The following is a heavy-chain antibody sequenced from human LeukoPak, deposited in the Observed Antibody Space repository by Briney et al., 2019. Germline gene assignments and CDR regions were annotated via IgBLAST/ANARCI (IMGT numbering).Heavy chain of an antibody. Sequence: PGGSLRLSCAASGFTFSSYAMSWVRQAPGKGLEWVSAISGSGGSTYYADSVKGRFTISRDNSKNTLYLQMNSLRAEDTAVYYCAKDLGYSYGFAGFDYWGQGTLVTVSS. CDR1: GFTFSSYA. D-gene: IGHD5-18*01. J-gene: IGHJ4*02. CDR2: ISGSGGST. V-gene: IGHV3-23*01. CDR3: AKDLGYSYGFAGFDY.